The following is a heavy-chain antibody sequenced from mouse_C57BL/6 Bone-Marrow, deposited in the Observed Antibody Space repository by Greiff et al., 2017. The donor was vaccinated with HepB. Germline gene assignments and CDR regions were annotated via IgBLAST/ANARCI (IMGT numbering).Heavy chain of an antibody. J-gene: IGHJ3*01. CDR2: IYPGSGST. CDR1: GYTFPSYW. Sequence: QVQLQQPGAELVKPGASVKMSCKASGYTFPSYWITWVKQRPGHGLEWIGDIYPGSGSTNNNEKFKSKATLTVDTSSSTAYMQLSSLTSEDSAVYYGARDYGNPFADWGRGTLVTGSA. D-gene: IGHD2-1*01. V-gene: IGHV1-55*01. CDR3: ARDYGNPFAD.